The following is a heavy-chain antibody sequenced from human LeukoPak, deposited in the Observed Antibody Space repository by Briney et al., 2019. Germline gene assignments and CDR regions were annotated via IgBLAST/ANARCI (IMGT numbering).Heavy chain of an antibody. Sequence: SETLSLTCTVSGGSISSGDYYWSWIRQPPGKGLEWIGYIYYIGNTFYNPSLKSRVTISVDTSKNQFSLKLSSVTAADTAVYYCASAYCGGDCTPYWYFDLWGRSTLVTVSS. J-gene: IGHJ2*01. CDR2: IYYIGNT. V-gene: IGHV4-30-4*01. D-gene: IGHD2-21*02. CDR1: GGSISSGDYY. CDR3: ASAYCGGDCTPYWYFDL.